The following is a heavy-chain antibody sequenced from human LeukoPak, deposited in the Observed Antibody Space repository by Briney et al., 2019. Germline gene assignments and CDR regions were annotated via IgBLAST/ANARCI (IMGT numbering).Heavy chain of an antibody. CDR1: GFTFSKYY. Sequence: PGGSLRLSCAASGFTFSKYYMSWICQAPGKGLEWISYIVNSGGTTSYADSVQGRFTISSDDAKNSLYLQMNSLRAEDTAVYYCAGGYGSGSYSAWGQGIPVTVSS. V-gene: IGHV3-11*01. J-gene: IGHJ5*02. D-gene: IGHD3-10*01. CDR2: IVNSGGTT. CDR3: AGGYGSGSYSA.